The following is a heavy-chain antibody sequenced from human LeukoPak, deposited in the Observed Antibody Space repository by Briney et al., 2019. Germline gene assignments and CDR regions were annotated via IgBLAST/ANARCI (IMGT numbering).Heavy chain of an antibody. CDR2: ISYDGSNK. CDR3: AKAGVAPLPLPYNYYDY. D-gene: IGHD2-15*01. V-gene: IGHV3-30*18. J-gene: IGHJ4*02. CDR1: GFTFSSYG. Sequence: GGSLRLSCAASGFTFSSYGTHWVRQAPGKGLEWVAVISYDGSNKYYADSVKGRFTISRDNSKNTLYLQMNSLRAEDTAVYYCAKAGVAPLPLPYNYYDYWGQGTLVTVSS.